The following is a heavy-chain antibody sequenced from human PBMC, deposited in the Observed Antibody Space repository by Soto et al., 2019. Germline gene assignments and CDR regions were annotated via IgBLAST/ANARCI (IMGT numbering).Heavy chain of an antibody. Sequence: SETLSLTCTVSGGSISSYYWSWIRQPPGKGLEWIGYIYYSGSTNYNPSLKSRVTISVDTSKNQFSLKLSSVTAADTAVYYGARGGDSNYDYYYYYGMDVWGQGTTVTVSS. CDR1: GGSISSYY. J-gene: IGHJ6*02. D-gene: IGHD4-4*01. CDR2: IYYSGST. V-gene: IGHV4-59*01. CDR3: ARGGDSNYDYYYYYGMDV.